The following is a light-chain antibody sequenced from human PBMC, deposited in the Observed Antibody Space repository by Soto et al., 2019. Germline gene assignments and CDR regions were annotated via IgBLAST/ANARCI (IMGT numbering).Light chain of an antibody. V-gene: IGKV1-27*01. Sequence: DIQMTQSPSSLSASVGDRVTITCRASQGISNYLAWYQQKPGKVPKLLIYAASTLQSGVPSRFSGSGSGTDFTGTISSLPPEDVATYDCQKYNSAPRAFGQGAKVEVK. CDR1: QGISNY. J-gene: IGKJ1*01. CDR2: AAS. CDR3: QKYNSAPRA.